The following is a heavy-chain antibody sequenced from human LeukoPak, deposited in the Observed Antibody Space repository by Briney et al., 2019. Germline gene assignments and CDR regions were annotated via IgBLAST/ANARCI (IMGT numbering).Heavy chain of an antibody. J-gene: IGHJ4*02. CDR2: IAYDGSNK. CDR3: AKDHDYYGLESY. CDR1: GFTFISYG. Sequence: GRSLRLSCAASGFTFISYGMHWIRQAPGKGLEWVAFIAYDGSNKYYADSVKGRFTISRDNSKNTLSLQMNSLRAEDTAVYYCAKDHDYYGLESYWGQGSLVTVYS. V-gene: IGHV3-30*02. D-gene: IGHD3-10*01.